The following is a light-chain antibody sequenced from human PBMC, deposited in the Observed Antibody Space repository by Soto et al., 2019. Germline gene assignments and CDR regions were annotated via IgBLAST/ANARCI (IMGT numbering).Light chain of an antibody. J-gene: IGLJ1*01. CDR3: CSYAGSSTSPYV. V-gene: IGLV2-23*02. CDR2: DVS. Sequence: QSVLTQPASVSGSPGQSITISCTGTSSDVGGYNYVSWYQQHPGKAPKFMIYDVSNRPSGVSNRFSGSKSGNTASLTISGLQAEDEADYYCCSYAGSSTSPYVFGTGTKVSVL. CDR1: SSDVGGYNY.